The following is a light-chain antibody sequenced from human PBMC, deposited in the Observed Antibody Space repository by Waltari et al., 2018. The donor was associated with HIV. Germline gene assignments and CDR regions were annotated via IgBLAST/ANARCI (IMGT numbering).Light chain of an antibody. J-gene: IGKJ1*01. CDR1: QSVNSH. Sequence: EIVMTQAPATLSVSAGGRVTLSCRASQSVNSHLAWYQQKPGQAPRLLIYGASTRAAGIPGRFSGSGSGTEFTLTISSLQSEEFAVYYCQRYNNWPPAWTFGQGTKVEIK. CDR3: QRYNNWPPAWT. V-gene: IGKV3-15*01. CDR2: GAS.